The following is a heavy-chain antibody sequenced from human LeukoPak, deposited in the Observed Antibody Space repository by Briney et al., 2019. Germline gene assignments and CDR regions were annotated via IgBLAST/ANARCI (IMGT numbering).Heavy chain of an antibody. Sequence: GGSLRLSCAASGFTFSSYAMSWVRQAPGKGLEWVSAISGSGGSTYYADSVKGRFTISRDNSKNTLYLQMNSLRAEDAAVYYCAKDRGRWELRGWGQGTLVTVSS. D-gene: IGHD1-26*01. CDR2: ISGSGGST. V-gene: IGHV3-23*01. CDR3: AKDRGRWELRG. J-gene: IGHJ4*02. CDR1: GFTFSSYA.